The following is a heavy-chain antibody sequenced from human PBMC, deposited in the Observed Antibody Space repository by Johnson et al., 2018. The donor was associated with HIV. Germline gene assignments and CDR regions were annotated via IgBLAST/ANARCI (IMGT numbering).Heavy chain of an antibody. CDR3: GKDDLGWGLAHDAAFDS. CDR2: IWYDGSNK. J-gene: IGHJ3*02. D-gene: IGHD3-16*01. V-gene: IGHV3-33*06. CDR1: GFTFSSYG. Sequence: VQLVESGGGVVQPGRSLRLSCAASGFTFSSYGMHWVRQAPGKGLEWVAVIWYDGSNKYYADSVKGRFTISRDNSKDTLYLQMNSLGAEDTAVYYCGKDDLGWGLAHDAAFDSWGQGTMFIVSS.